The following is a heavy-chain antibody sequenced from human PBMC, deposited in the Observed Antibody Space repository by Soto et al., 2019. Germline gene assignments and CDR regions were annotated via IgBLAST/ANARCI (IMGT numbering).Heavy chain of an antibody. V-gene: IGHV3-21*01. CDR1: RLTFSPYA. CDR2: ISSSGGYT. J-gene: IGHJ5*02. Sequence: GGPLILSCAASRLTFSPYAMHWVRQVPGKGLEWVSTISSSGGYTYYSDSVKGRFTISRDDAKNSLSLQMNSLRVDDTAVYYCARDARLDPWGQGTLVTVSS. CDR3: ARDARLDP.